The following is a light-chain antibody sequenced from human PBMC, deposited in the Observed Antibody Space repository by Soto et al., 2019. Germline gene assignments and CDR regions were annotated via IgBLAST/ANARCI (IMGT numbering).Light chain of an antibody. Sequence: EIVLTQSPATLSLSPGERATLSCRASQSVISYLTWYQQKPGQAHRLLIYDASNRATGIPARFSRSGSGTDFALTISRLEPEDVGVYFRQQRRNWPLTFGGGTKVEIK. CDR3: QQRRNWPLT. V-gene: IGKV3-11*01. CDR2: DAS. CDR1: QSVISY. J-gene: IGKJ4*01.